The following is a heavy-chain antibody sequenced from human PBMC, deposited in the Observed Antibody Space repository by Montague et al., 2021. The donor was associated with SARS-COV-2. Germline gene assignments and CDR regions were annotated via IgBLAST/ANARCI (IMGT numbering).Heavy chain of an antibody. CDR2: IHHTGGS. CDR1: GASLASGYW. J-gene: IGHJ5*02. CDR3: ASHPVWQQLCT. V-gene: IGHV4-4*02. D-gene: IGHD1-1*01. Sequence: SETLSLTCAVSGASLASGYWWSWVRQSPGKGLGWIAEIHHTGGSNYNPSLVSLVTIFLDHSKNHLTLTLSSVTAAATAIYYCASHPVWQQLCTWGQGTLVTVSA.